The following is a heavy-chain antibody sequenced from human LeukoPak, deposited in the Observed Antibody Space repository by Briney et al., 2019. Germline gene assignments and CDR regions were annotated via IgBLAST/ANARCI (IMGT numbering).Heavy chain of an antibody. CDR3: GHLNLPAVRGAFDY. CDR2: IHSRGYS. CDR1: GGFISTYY. J-gene: IGHJ4*02. D-gene: IGHD2-2*01. Sequence: SETLSLTCTVSGGFISTYYWRWLRHPAGEGLEWSGRIHSRGYSHFNPSLRGRVNLPIDTSKKQFSLALSSVTAADTAVYFCGHLNLPAVRGAFDYWAQETLVTVSS. V-gene: IGHV4-4*07.